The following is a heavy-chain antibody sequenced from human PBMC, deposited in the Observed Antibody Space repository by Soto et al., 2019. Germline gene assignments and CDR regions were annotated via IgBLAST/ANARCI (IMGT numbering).Heavy chain of an antibody. CDR2: ISASTRNT. D-gene: IGHD2-15*01. V-gene: IGHV1-18*01. J-gene: IGHJ2*01. Sequence: QVQLVQSGAEVKKPWASVKVSCQASGYTFTNYAISWVRPAPGQGLEWMGWISASTRNTDQAQNFQGRVTMNIDTSTNTANMELRSLRSYDTAVYYCAIGYCSVGSCYACWHFDLWGRGTLVTFSS. CDR3: AIGYCSVGSCYACWHFDL. CDR1: GYTFTNYA.